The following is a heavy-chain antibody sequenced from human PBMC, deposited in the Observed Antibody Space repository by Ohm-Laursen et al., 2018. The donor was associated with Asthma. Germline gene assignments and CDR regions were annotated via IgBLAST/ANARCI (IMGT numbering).Heavy chain of an antibody. J-gene: IGHJ6*02. CDR3: ARYYEYSSSGLYYYGMDV. V-gene: IGHV5-51*01. CDR1: GYSFTSYW. Sequence: GESLRISCKGSGYSFTSYWIGWVRQMPGKGLEWMGIIYPGDSDTRYSPSFQGQVTISADKSISTAYLQWSSLKASDTAMYYCARYYEYSSSGLYYYGMDVWGQGTTVTVSS. CDR2: IYPGDSDT. D-gene: IGHD6-13*01.